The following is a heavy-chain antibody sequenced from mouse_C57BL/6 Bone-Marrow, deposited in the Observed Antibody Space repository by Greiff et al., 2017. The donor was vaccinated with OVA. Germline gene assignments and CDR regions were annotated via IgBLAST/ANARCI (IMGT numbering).Heavy chain of an antibody. Sequence: QVQLQQSGAELARPGASVKLSCKASGYTFTSYGISWVKQRTGQGLEWIGEIYPRSGNTYYNEKFKGKATLTADKSSSTAYMELRSLTSEDSAVYFCARRGYCGSSYGAWFAYWGQGTLVTVSA. J-gene: IGHJ3*01. CDR3: ARRGYCGSSYGAWFAY. CDR2: IYPRSGNT. V-gene: IGHV1-81*01. CDR1: GYTFTSYG. D-gene: IGHD1-1*01.